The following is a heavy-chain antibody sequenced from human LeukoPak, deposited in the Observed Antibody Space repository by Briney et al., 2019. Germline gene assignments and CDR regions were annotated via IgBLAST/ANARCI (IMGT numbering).Heavy chain of an antibody. D-gene: IGHD3-10*01. CDR1: GYTFTSYA. CDR3: ARVGLLYGWFGGHYGMDV. J-gene: IGHJ6*02. CDR2: INTNTGNP. Sequence: ASVKVSCKASGYTFTSYAMNWVRQAPGQGLEWMGWINTNTGNPTYAQGFTGRFVFSLDTSVSTAYLQISSLKAEDTAVYYCARVGLLYGWFGGHYGMDVWGQGTTVTVSS. V-gene: IGHV7-4-1*02.